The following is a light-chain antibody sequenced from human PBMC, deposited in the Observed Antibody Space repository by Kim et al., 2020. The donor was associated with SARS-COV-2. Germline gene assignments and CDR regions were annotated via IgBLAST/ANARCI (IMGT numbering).Light chain of an antibody. CDR1: KLGDKY. Sequence: VSPGQTASITCSGDKLGDKYACWYQQKPGQAPVLVIYQDSKRPPGIPERFSGSNSGNTATLTISGTQAMDEADYYCQAWDSSTVVFGGGTQLTVL. J-gene: IGLJ2*01. V-gene: IGLV3-1*01. CDR2: QDS. CDR3: QAWDSSTVV.